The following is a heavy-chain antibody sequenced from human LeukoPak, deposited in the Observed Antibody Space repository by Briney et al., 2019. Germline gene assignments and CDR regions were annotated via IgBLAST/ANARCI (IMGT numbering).Heavy chain of an antibody. CDR2: ISAYNGNT. Sequence: ASVKVSCKASGYTFTSYGISWVRQAPGQGLEWMGWISAYNGNTNYAQKLQGRVTMTRSTSISTAYMELSSLRSEDTAVYYCAIKEWELGGYYFDYWGQGTLVTVSS. D-gene: IGHD1-26*01. CDR1: GYTFTSYG. J-gene: IGHJ4*02. CDR3: AIKEWELGGYYFDY. V-gene: IGHV1-18*01.